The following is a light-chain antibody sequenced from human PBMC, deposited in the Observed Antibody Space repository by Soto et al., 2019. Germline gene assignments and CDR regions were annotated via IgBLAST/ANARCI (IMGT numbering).Light chain of an antibody. Sequence: QSVLTQPPSASGTPGQRVTISCSGSSCNIGSNTVNWYQQLPGTAPKLLIYSNDQRPSGVPDRFSGSKSGTSASLAISGLQSEDEADYYCAAWDDSLNGYVFGTGTKATVL. CDR2: SND. CDR1: SCNIGSNT. J-gene: IGLJ1*01. CDR3: AAWDDSLNGYV. V-gene: IGLV1-44*01.